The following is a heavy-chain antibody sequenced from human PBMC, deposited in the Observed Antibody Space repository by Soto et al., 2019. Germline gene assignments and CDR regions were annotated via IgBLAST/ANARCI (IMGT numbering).Heavy chain of an antibody. CDR1: GGSVTNSSYY. CDR2: VYYRGRS. J-gene: IGHJ4*02. V-gene: IGHV4-39*01. Sequence: TLSLTCTVSGGSVTNSSYYWGWIRQSPGKGLEWIGSVYYRGRSYSKSSVKSRVTISVDTSKNRFSLSLNSVTASDTAVYFCVSQRTTVPTQAYFDYWGPGALVTVSS. CDR3: VSQRTTVPTQAYFDY. D-gene: IGHD4-17*01.